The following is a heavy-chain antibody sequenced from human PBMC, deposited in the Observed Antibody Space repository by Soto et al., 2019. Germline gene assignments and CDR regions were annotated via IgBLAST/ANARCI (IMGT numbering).Heavy chain of an antibody. V-gene: IGHV1-69*06. D-gene: IGHD3-10*01. CDR1: GGTFSSDA. Sequence: ASVKVSCKASGGTFSSDAISWVRQAPGQGLEWMGGIIPIFGTANYAQKFQGRVTITADKSTSTAYMELSSLRSEDTAVYYCERVGDGFHYYYGIDVWGPGTKVTVSS. CDR3: ERVGDGFHYYYGIDV. CDR2: IIPIFGTA. J-gene: IGHJ6*02.